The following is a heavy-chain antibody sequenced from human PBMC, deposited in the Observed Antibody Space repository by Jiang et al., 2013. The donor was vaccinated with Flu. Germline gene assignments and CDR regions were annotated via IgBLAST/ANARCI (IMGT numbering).Heavy chain of an antibody. V-gene: IGHV1-69-2*01. CDR1: GYTFTDYY. CDR2: VDPEDGET. Sequence: SGAEVKKPGATVKISCKVSGYTFTDYYMHWVQQAPGKGLEWMGLVDPEDGETIYAEKFQGRVTITADTSTDTAYMELSSLRSEDTAVYYCATDGGLSRYSGTPHYYYGMDVWGQGTTVTVSS. CDR3: ATDGGLSRYSGTPHYYYGMDV. D-gene: IGHD1-26*01. J-gene: IGHJ6*02.